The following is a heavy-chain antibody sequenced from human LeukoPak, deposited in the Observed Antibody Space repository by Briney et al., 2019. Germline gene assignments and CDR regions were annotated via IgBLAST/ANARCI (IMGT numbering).Heavy chain of an antibody. CDR1: GYTFTSYY. CDR3: ASFSLRDSSGYETPPGPFDY. J-gene: IGHJ4*02. Sequence: ASVKVSCKASGYTFTSYYMHWVRQAPGQGLEWMGIIDPSGGSTSYAQKFQGRVTMTRDTSTSTVYMELSSPRSEDTAVYYCASFSLRDSSGYETPPGPFDYWGQGTLVTVSS. CDR2: IDPSGGST. V-gene: IGHV1-46*01. D-gene: IGHD3-22*01.